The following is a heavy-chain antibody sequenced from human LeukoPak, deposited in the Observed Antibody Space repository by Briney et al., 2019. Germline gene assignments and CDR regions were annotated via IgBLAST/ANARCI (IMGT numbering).Heavy chain of an antibody. CDR1: GYTFTSYH. J-gene: IGHJ4*02. CDR3: AREPPGAYYFDF. Sequence: ASVKVSCKASGYTFTSYHMHWVRQAPGQGLAWMGIIFSDGGTKYAQTFQGRVTMTRDTSTATVYMELSSLRSEDTAVYYCAREPPGAYYFDFRGQGNPVTVSS. V-gene: IGHV1-46*01. CDR2: IFSDGGT. D-gene: IGHD1-14*01.